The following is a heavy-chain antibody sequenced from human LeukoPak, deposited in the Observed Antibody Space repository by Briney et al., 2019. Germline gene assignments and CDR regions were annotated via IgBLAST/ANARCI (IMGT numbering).Heavy chain of an antibody. CDR3: ARVVVTANPPIDY. CDR2: IRYDGSNK. J-gene: IGHJ4*02. Sequence: AGGSLRLSCAASGFTFSSYGMHWVRQAPGKGLEWVAFIRYDGSNKYYADSVKGRFTISRDNSKNTLYLQMNSLRAEDTAVYYCARVVVTANPPIDYWGQGTLVTVSS. CDR1: GFTFSSYG. D-gene: IGHD2-21*02. V-gene: IGHV3-30*02.